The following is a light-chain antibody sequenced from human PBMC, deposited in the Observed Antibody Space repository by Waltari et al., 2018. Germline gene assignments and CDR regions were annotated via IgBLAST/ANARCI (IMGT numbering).Light chain of an antibody. V-gene: IGLV1-40*01. CDR3: QSYDSSLSGWV. Sequence: QSVLTPPPSVSGAPGQRVTIPCTGSSSNIGAGFDVPWYQQLPGTAPKLLIYGNSNRPSGVPDRFSGSKSGASASLAFTGLQAEDEAVYYCQSYDSSLSGWVFGGGTKLTVL. CDR2: GNS. CDR1: SSNIGAGFD. J-gene: IGLJ2*01.